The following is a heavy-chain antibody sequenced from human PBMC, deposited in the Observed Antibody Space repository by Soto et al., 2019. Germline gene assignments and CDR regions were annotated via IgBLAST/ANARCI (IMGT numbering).Heavy chain of an antibody. Sequence: GGSLRLSCAASGFTFNSYSMNWVRQAPGKGLEWVSYISSSSTTKYYTDSVKGRFTISRDNAKNPLYLQMNSLRDDDTAVYYCARPGSGWENWFDPWGQGTLVTVSS. CDR2: ISSSSTTK. CDR3: ARPGSGWENWFDP. J-gene: IGHJ5*02. V-gene: IGHV3-48*02. CDR1: GFTFNSYS. D-gene: IGHD6-19*01.